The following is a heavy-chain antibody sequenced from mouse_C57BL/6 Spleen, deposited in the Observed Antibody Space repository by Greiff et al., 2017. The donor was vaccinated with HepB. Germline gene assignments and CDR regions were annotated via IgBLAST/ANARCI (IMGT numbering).Heavy chain of an antibody. Sequence: VKLQESGAELARPGASVKLSCKASGYTFTSYGISWVKQRTGQGLEWIGEIYPRSGNTYYNEKFKGKATLTADKSSSTAYMELRSLTSEDSAVYFCARSDYGSSFYWYFDVWGTGTTVTVSS. CDR3: ARSDYGSSFYWYFDV. J-gene: IGHJ1*03. CDR2: IYPRSGNT. CDR1: GYTFTSYG. V-gene: IGHV1-81*01. D-gene: IGHD1-1*01.